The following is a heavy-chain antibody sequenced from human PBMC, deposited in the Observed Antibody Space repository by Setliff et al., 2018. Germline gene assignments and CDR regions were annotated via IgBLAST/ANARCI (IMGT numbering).Heavy chain of an antibody. D-gene: IGHD2-21*01. CDR1: GFTYNNDW. J-gene: IGHJ6*02. CDR2: INPDASEK. V-gene: IGHV3-7*01. Sequence: HPGGSLRLSCGASGFTYNNDWVSWVRQAPGKGLEWLASINPDASEKYYVDSVKGRFTISRDNAKNSLSLQMNSLRDEDTAVYYCAKDSLEVVIALHGMDVWGQGTTVTVSS. CDR3: AKDSLEVVIALHGMDV.